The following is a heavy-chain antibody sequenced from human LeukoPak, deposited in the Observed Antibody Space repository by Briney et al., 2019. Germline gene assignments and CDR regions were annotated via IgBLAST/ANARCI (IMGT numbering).Heavy chain of an antibody. D-gene: IGHD2-21*02. V-gene: IGHV3-23*01. J-gene: IGHJ3*02. CDR1: GFTFDDYA. CDR3: ANGGNEYCGGDCYPSAFDI. CDR2: ISGSGGST. Sequence: QSGGSLRLSCAASGFTFDDYAMHWVRQAPGKGLEWVSGISGSGGSTYYADSVKGRFTISRDNSKNTLYLQMNSLRAEDTAVYYCANGGNEYCGGDCYPSAFDIWGQGTMVTVSS.